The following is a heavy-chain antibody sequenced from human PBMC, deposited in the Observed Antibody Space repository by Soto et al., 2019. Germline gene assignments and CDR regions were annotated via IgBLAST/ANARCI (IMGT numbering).Heavy chain of an antibody. V-gene: IGHV4-34*01. Sequence: QVQLQQWGAGPLKPSETLSLTCAVYGGSFSDYYWSWIRQPPGKGLEWIGEINHSGSTNYNPSLKSRVTISLDTSKNQFSLRLRSVTAADTAVYYCGGITVPDWGQGTLVTVSS. CDR1: GGSFSDYY. CDR3: GGITVPD. D-gene: IGHD1-20*01. J-gene: IGHJ4*02. CDR2: INHSGST.